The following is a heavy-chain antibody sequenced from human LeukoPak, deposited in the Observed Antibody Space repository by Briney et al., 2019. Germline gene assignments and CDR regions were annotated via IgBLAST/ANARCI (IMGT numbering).Heavy chain of an antibody. CDR1: GFTFSSYG. V-gene: IGHV3-30*18. J-gene: IGHJ4*02. Sequence: GGSLRLSCAASGFTFSSYGMHWVRQAPGKGLEWVAVISYDRSHKYYADSVKGRFTISRDNSKNTLSLQMNSLRAEDTAVYYCAKTRGRGVRVYFDYWGQGTLVTVSS. D-gene: IGHD3-10*01. CDR3: AKTRGRGVRVYFDY. CDR2: ISYDRSHK.